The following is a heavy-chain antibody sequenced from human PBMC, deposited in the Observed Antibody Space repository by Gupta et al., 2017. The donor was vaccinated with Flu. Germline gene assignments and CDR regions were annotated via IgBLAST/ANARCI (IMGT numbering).Heavy chain of an antibody. J-gene: IGHJ5*01. CDR2: ISAGGDTT. CDR1: TFRNYF. D-gene: IGHD3-10*01. Sequence: TFRNYFMNWVRQAPGKGLGWVSTISAGGDTTFYIDSVKGRFTISRDNSKNTVFLQMNNLRADDTAVYYCTKERVDGERARVGRHDSWGQGDLVTVSS. V-gene: IGHV3-23*01. CDR3: TKERVDGERARVGRHDS.